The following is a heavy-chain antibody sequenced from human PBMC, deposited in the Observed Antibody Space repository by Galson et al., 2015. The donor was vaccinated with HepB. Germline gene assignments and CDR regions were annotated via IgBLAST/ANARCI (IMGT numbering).Heavy chain of an antibody. V-gene: IGHV3-73*01. CDR2: IRSTANSYAT. CDR3: TSLSGYSLDAFDI. CDR1: GFTFSGST. Sequence: SLRLSCAASGFTFSGSTLHWVRQASGKGLAWVGRIRSTANSYATAYDASVKGRFTISGDDSKNTAFLQMTSLKTEDTAMYYCTSLSGYSLDAFDIWGQGTMVTVSS. D-gene: IGHD3-3*01. J-gene: IGHJ3*02.